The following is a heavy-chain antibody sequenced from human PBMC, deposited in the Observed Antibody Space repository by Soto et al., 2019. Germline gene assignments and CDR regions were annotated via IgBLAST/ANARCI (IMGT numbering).Heavy chain of an antibody. V-gene: IGHV4-59*12. J-gene: IGHJ5*02. CDR1: GGSISSYY. Sequence: SETLSLTCTVSGGSISSYYWSWIRQPPGKGLEWIGYIYYSGSTNYNPSLKSRVTISVDTSRNQFSLKLSSVTAADTAVYYCARGRGIAVARRWFDPWGQGTLVTVS. CDR2: IYYSGST. D-gene: IGHD6-19*01. CDR3: ARGRGIAVARRWFDP.